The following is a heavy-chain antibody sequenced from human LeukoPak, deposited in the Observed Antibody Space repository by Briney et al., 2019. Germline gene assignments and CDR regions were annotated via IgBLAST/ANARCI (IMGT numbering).Heavy chain of an antibody. V-gene: IGHV1-58*01. J-gene: IGHJ5*02. D-gene: IGHD2-15*01. CDR1: GFTFTSSA. CDR2: IVVGSGNT. CDR3: AADLGYCSGGSCYRDTNWFDP. Sequence: ASVKVSCKASGFTFTSSAVQWVRQARGQRLEWIGWIVVGSGNTNYAQKFQERVTITRDMSTSTAYMELSSLRSEDTAVYYCAADLGYCSGGSCYRDTNWFDPWGQGTLVTVSS.